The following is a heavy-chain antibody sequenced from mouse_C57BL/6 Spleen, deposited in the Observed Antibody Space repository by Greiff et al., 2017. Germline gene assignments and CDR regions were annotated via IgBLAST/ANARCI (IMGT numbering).Heavy chain of an antibody. CDR1: GYTFTDYY. D-gene: IGHD1-1*01. J-gene: IGHJ4*01. V-gene: IGHV1-26*01. CDR2: INPNNGGT. CDR3: AGAFYYYGSRPLYYAMDY. Sequence: VQLQQSGPELVKPGASVKISCKASGYTFTDYYMNWVKQSHGKSLEWIGDINPNNGGTSYNQKFKGKATLTVDKSSSTAYMELRSLTSEDSAVYYCAGAFYYYGSRPLYYAMDYWGQGTSVTVSS.